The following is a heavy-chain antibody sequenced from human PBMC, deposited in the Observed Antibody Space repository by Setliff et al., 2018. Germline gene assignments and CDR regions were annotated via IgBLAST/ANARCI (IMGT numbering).Heavy chain of an antibody. CDR2: INHSGST. J-gene: IGHJ6*02. D-gene: IGHD2-2*01. CDR1: GGSFSGYY. CDR3: ARGRGYCSSTSCSTYYYYGMDV. V-gene: IGHV4-34*01. Sequence: SETLSLTCAVYGGSFSGYYWSWIRQPSGKGLEWIGEINHSGSTNYNPSLKSRVTISVDTSKNQFSLKLSSVTAADTAVYYCARGRGYCSSTSCSTYYYYGMDVWGQGTTVTVSS.